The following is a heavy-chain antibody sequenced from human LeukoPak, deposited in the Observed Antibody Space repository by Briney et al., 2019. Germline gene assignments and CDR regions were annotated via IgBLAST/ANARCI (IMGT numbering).Heavy chain of an antibody. V-gene: IGHV3-7*01. Sequence: GRSLRLSCAASGFSFSSSTMHWVRQAPGKGLEWVANIKQDGSEKYYVDSVKGRFTISRDNAKNSLYLQMNSLRAEDTAVYYCAELGITMIGGVWGKGTTVTISS. CDR1: GFSFSSST. D-gene: IGHD3-10*02. CDR3: AELGITMIGGV. J-gene: IGHJ6*04. CDR2: IKQDGSEK.